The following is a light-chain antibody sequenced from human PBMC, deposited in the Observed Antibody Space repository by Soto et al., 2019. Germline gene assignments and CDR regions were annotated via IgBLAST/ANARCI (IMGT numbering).Light chain of an antibody. Sequence: EIVMPQSPATLSVSPGERATLSCRASQSVSSNLAWYQQKPGQAPRLLIYGASTRATGIPARFSGSGSGTEFTLTISSLQSEDFAVYYCQQYNNWPRTVGQGTKVDIK. V-gene: IGKV3-15*01. J-gene: IGKJ1*01. CDR2: GAS. CDR1: QSVSSN. CDR3: QQYNNWPRT.